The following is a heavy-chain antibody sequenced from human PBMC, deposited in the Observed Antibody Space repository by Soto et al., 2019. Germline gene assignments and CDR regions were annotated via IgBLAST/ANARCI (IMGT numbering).Heavy chain of an antibody. J-gene: IGHJ6*02. CDR1: GFTFSSYS. D-gene: IGHD6-19*01. Sequence: GGSLRLSCAASGFTFSSYSMNWVRQAPGKGLEWVSSISSSSSYIYYADSVKGRFTISRDNAKNSLYLQMNSLRAEDTAVYYCARDRVVAVAQYGMDVWGQGTTVTVSS. CDR2: ISSSSSYI. CDR3: ARDRVVAVAQYGMDV. V-gene: IGHV3-21*01.